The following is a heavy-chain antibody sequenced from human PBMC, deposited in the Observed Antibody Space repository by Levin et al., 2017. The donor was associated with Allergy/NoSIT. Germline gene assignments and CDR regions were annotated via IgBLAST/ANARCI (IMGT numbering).Heavy chain of an antibody. CDR1: GFTFSTYG. J-gene: IGHJ4*02. CDR2: ISYDGSNK. D-gene: IGHD6-13*01. Sequence: LSGGSLRLSCAASGFTFSTYGVHWVRQPPGKGLEWVAGISYDGSNKYYADSVKGRFSISRDNSKNTLYLQMTSLGADDTAVFYCAREPRGASSWLHFDHWGQGALVTVSS. V-gene: IGHV3-33*01. CDR3: AREPRGASSWLHFDH.